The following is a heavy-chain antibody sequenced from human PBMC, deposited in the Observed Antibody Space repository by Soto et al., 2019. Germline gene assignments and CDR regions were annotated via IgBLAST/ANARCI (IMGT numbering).Heavy chain of an antibody. Sequence: LSLTCTVSGGSISSGGYSWSWIRQPPGKGLEWIGYIYHGSTYYNPSLKSRVTISVDRSKNQFSLKLSSVTAADTAVYYCARITYCGGDCYRGFDPWGQGTLVTVSS. D-gene: IGHD2-21*02. CDR2: IYHGST. J-gene: IGHJ5*02. CDR3: ARITYCGGDCYRGFDP. V-gene: IGHV4-30-2*01. CDR1: GGSISSGGYS.